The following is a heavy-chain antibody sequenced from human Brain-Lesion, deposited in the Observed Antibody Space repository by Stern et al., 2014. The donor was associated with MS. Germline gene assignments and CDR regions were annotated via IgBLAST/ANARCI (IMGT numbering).Heavy chain of an antibody. J-gene: IGHJ4*02. Sequence: QLQLQESGPGLVKPSGTLSLTCAVSGGSISSTHWRTWVRQPPGKGLAWIGEIYHSGIAHSNPSLKSRVTMSGDNSKNQVSLNLHSVTAADTAIYFCARYDDTSGYYQVGGLDSWGQGTLVSVSS. V-gene: IGHV4-4*02. D-gene: IGHD3-22*01. CDR2: IYHSGIA. CDR1: GGSISSTHW. CDR3: ARYDDTSGYYQVGGLDS.